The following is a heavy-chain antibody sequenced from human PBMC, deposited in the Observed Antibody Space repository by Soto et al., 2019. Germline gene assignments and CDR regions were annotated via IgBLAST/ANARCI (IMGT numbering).Heavy chain of an antibody. Sequence: GGSLRLSCAASGFTFDDYTMHWVRQAPGKGLEWVSLISWDGGSTYYADSVKGRFTISRDNSKNSLYLQMNSLRTEDTGLYYCAKELERGSGWHYYYYGMDVWGQGTTVTVSS. CDR1: GFTFDDYT. V-gene: IGHV3-43*01. CDR2: ISWDGGST. D-gene: IGHD6-19*01. CDR3: AKELERGSGWHYYYYGMDV. J-gene: IGHJ6*02.